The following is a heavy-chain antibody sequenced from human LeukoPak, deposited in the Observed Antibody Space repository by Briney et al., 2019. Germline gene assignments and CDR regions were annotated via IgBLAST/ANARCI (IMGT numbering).Heavy chain of an antibody. J-gene: IGHJ4*02. Sequence: PSETLSLTCTVSGDSIRSSYWSWIRQPPGETLEWVGYIYYSGSANYNPSLKDRVSMSVDTSKNQLSLWLSSVTAADTAVYYCARERGGQRTGQFDQWGQGILVTVSS. D-gene: IGHD1-1*01. CDR2: IYYSGSA. CDR1: GDSIRSSY. CDR3: ARERGGQRTGQFDQ. V-gene: IGHV4-59*01.